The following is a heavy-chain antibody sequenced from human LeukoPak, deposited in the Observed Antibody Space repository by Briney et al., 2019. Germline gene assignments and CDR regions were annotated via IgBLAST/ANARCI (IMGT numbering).Heavy chain of an antibody. D-gene: IGHD6-13*01. Sequence: PSETLSLTCTVSGGSISSYYWSWIRQPAGKGLEWIGRIYTSGSTNYNPSLKSRVTISVDTSKNQFSLKLSSVTAADTAVYYCWVFRRDNSSSWYAFDIWGQGTMVTVSS. CDR1: GGSISSYY. CDR2: IYTSGST. CDR3: WVFRRDNSSSWYAFDI. J-gene: IGHJ3*02. V-gene: IGHV4-4*07.